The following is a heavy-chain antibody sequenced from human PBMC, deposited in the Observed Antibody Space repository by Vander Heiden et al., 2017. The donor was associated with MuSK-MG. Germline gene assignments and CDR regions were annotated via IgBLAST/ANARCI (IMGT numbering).Heavy chain of an antibody. J-gene: IGHJ5*02. Sequence: QVQLQESGPGLVKPSETLSLTCTVSGGSISSYYWSWIRQPPGKGLEWIGYIYYSGSTNYNPALKSRVTISVDTSKNQFSLKLSSVTAADTAVYYCARRYCSSTSCYVLAFDPWGQGTLVTVSS. CDR1: GGSISSYY. CDR3: ARRYCSSTSCYVLAFDP. D-gene: IGHD2-2*01. CDR2: IYYSGST. V-gene: IGHV4-59*08.